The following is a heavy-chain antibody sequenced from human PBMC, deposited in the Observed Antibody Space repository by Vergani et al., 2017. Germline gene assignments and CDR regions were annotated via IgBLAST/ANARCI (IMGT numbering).Heavy chain of an antibody. Sequence: EVQLVESGGGLVKPGGSLRLSCAASGFTFSSYSMNWVRQAPGKGLEWVSSISSSSSYIYYADPVKGRFTISRDNAKNSLYLQMNSLRAEDTAVYYCAREPMVRIFDYWGQGTLVTVSS. J-gene: IGHJ4*02. CDR2: ISSSSSYI. CDR3: AREPMVRIFDY. CDR1: GFTFSSYS. V-gene: IGHV3-21*01. D-gene: IGHD3-10*01.